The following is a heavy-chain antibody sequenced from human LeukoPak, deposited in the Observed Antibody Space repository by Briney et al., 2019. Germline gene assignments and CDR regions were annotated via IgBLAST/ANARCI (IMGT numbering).Heavy chain of an antibody. CDR1: GGSISSYY. J-gene: IGHJ5*02. Sequence: PSETLSLTCTVSGGSISSYYWSWIRQPPGKGLEWIGYIYYSGSTNYNPSLKSRVTISVDTSKNQFSLKLSSVTAADTAVYYCARTSYYDILTGYSEGWFDPWGQGTLVTVSS. D-gene: IGHD3-9*01. CDR3: ARTSYYDILTGYSEGWFDP. V-gene: IGHV4-59*01. CDR2: IYYSGST.